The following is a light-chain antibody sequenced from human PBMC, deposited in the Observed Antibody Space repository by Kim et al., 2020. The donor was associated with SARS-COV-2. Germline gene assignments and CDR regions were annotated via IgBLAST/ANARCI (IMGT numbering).Light chain of an antibody. CDR3: QAWDNSIVV. Sequence: VSPRQPLSITSSEHELGRNYASWYQQRPCQSPLLVIYRDDKRPSGIPERFSGSTSGNTATLTISGTQPMDEADYYCQAWDNSIVVFGGGTQLTVL. V-gene: IGLV3-1*01. CDR2: RDD. CDR1: ELGRNY. J-gene: IGLJ3*02.